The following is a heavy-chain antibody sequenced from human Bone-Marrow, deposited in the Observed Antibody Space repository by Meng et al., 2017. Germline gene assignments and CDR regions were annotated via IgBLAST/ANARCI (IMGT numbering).Heavy chain of an antibody. Sequence: ASVTVSCQASVYTFTSYGISWVRQAPGQGLEWMGWISSYNGNTNYAQKLQGRVTMTTDTSTSTAYMELRSLRSDDTAVYYCARGPPYGDYVTFDYWGQRTLVTVSS. V-gene: IGHV1-18*01. CDR1: VYTFTSYG. CDR2: ISSYNGNT. CDR3: ARGPPYGDYVTFDY. J-gene: IGHJ4*02. D-gene: IGHD4-17*01.